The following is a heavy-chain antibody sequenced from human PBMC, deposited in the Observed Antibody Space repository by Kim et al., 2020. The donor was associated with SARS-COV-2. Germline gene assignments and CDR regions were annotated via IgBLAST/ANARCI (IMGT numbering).Heavy chain of an antibody. Sequence: YSADSAKGRFTISRDNSKTTLLLQMNSLRSEDTAVYYCARVITSDWFSFAYWGLGTLVTVSS. J-gene: IGHJ4*02. V-gene: IGHV3-23*01. CDR3: ARVITSDWFSFAY. D-gene: IGHD3-9*01.